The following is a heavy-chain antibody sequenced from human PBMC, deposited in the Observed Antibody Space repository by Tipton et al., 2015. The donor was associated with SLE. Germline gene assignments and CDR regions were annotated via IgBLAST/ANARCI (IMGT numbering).Heavy chain of an antibody. J-gene: IGHJ6*02. CDR1: GFTFSDYH. Sequence: SLRLSCAASGFTFSDYHMSWIRQAPGKGLEWVSYISLRSTYTNYADSVKGRFTISRDNAKNALYLHMNSLRAEDTAVYYCARCEDYYYQGMDVWGQGTTVTVSS. CDR2: ISLRSTYT. V-gene: IGHV3-11*06. CDR3: ARCEDYYYQGMDV.